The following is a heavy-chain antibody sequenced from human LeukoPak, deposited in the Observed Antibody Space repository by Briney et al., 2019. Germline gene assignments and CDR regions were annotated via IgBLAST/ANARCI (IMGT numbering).Heavy chain of an antibody. D-gene: IGHD3-9*01. CDR2: IYYSGST. CDR3: AGELTYYDILTGKNWFDP. Sequence: SETLSLTCTVSGGSISSYYWSWIRQPPGKGLEWIGYIYYSGSTNYNPSLKSRVTISVDTSKNQFSLNLSSVTAADTVVYYCAGELTYYDILTGKNWFDPWGQGTLVTVSS. J-gene: IGHJ5*02. CDR1: GGSISSYY. V-gene: IGHV4-59*01.